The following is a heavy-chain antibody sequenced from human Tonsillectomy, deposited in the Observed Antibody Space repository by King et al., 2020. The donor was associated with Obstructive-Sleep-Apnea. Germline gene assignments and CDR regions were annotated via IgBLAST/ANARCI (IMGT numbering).Heavy chain of an antibody. J-gene: IGHJ2*01. CDR1: GFTFSSYS. D-gene: IGHD3-9*01. Sequence: QLVQSGGGLVKPGGSLRLSCAASGFTFSSYSMNWVRQAPGKGLEWVSSISSSSSYIYYAESVKGRFTIARDNAKNSLYLQMNSLRAEDTAVYYCARYYDILTGYFKEYFDLWGRGTLVTVSS. CDR2: ISSSSSYI. V-gene: IGHV3-21*01. CDR3: ARYYDILTGYFKEYFDL.